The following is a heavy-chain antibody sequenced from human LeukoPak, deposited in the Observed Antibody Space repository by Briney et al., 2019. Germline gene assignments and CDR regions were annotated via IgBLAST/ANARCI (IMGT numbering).Heavy chain of an antibody. CDR3: SRAEDY. CDR2: MKEDGSRN. V-gene: IGHV3-7*05. J-gene: IGHJ4*02. Sequence: GGSLRLSCAASGFTFNDYWMSWVRQAPGKGLEWVANMKEDGSRNFYVDSVKGRFTISRDNAKNSLYLQMNSPRAEDTAVYYCSRAEDYWGQGTLVT. CDR1: GFTFNDYW.